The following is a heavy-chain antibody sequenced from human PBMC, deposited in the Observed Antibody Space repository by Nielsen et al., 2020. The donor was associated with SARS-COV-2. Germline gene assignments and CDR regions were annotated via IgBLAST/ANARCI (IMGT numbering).Heavy chain of an antibody. J-gene: IGHJ4*02. Sequence: SETLSLTCTASGGSISSRSYYWGWIRQPPGKGLEWIGSTYYSGNTYYNSSLKSRVTISVDTSKNQFSLQLSSVTAADTAVYYCARVYCSDANYYPDYFDYWGQGTLVTVSS. CDR2: TYYSGNT. CDR3: ARVYCSDANYYPDYFDY. CDR1: GGSISSRSYY. D-gene: IGHD2-15*01. V-gene: IGHV4-39*01.